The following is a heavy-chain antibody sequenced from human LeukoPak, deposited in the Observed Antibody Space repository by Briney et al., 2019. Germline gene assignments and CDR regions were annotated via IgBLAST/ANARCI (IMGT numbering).Heavy chain of an antibody. CDR1: GFTFDDYD. D-gene: IGHD2-2*01. V-gene: IGHV3-20*04. CDR3: AKSRCSTSCYGGDV. CDR2: INWNGGST. J-gene: IGHJ6*02. Sequence: GGSLRLSCAASGFTFDDYDMSWVRQAPGKGLEWVSDINWNGGSTGYADSVKGRFTISRDNAKNSLYLQMNSLRAEDTAVYYCAKSRCSTSCYGGDVWGQGTTVTVSS.